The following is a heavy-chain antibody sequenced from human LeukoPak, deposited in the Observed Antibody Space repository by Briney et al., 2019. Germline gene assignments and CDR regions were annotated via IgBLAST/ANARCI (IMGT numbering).Heavy chain of an antibody. CDR3: ARRYCSGGTCYPSNY. V-gene: IGHV4-30-2*01. J-gene: IGHJ4*02. CDR1: GGSISSGGYY. Sequence: SETLSLTCTVSGGSISSGGYYWSWIRQPPGKGLEWIGYIYHSGSTYYNPSLKSRVTISVDRSKNQFSLKLSSVTAADTAVYYCARRYCSGGTCYPSNYWGQGTQVTVSS. D-gene: IGHD2-15*01. CDR2: IYHSGST.